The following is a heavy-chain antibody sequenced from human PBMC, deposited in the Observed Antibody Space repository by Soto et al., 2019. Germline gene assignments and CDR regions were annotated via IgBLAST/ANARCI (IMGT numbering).Heavy chain of an antibody. CDR2: INAGNGNT. V-gene: IGHV1-3*05. Sequence: QVQVVQSGAEEKKPGASVKVSCKDSGYTFTSYAIHSVRQAPGHRLEWMGWINAGNGNTKYSQKFQGRVTITRDTSASTAYMELSSLRSEDTAVYYCARGITLPTPLDYWGQGTLVTVSS. CDR1: GYTFTSYA. D-gene: IGHD1-20*01. CDR3: ARGITLPTPLDY. J-gene: IGHJ4*02.